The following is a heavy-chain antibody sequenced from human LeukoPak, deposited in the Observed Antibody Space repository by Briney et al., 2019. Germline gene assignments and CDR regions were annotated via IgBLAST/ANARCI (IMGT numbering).Heavy chain of an antibody. D-gene: IGHD3-10*01. Sequence: ASVKVSCKAFGYTFTSNYMHWVRQAPGQGLEWMGWISAYNGNTNYAQKLQGRVTMTTDTSTSTAYMELRSLRSDDTAVYYCARSSNAFDIWGQGTMVTVSS. CDR1: GYTFTSNY. J-gene: IGHJ3*02. CDR2: ISAYNGNT. V-gene: IGHV1-18*04. CDR3: ARSSNAFDI.